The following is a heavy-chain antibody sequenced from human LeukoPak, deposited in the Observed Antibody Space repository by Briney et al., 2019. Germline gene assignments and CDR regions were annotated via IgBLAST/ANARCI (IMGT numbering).Heavy chain of an antibody. CDR2: FDPEGGET. V-gene: IGHV1-24*01. J-gene: IGHJ4*02. CDR3: ATAGVLGGWPPYYFDY. D-gene: IGHD6-19*01. Sequence: ASVKVSCKVSGYTLTELSMHWVRQAPGKGLEWMGGFDPEGGETIYAQKFQGRVTMTEDTSTDTAYMELSSLRSEDTAVYYCATAGVLGGWPPYYFDYWGQGTLVTVSS. CDR1: GYTLTELS.